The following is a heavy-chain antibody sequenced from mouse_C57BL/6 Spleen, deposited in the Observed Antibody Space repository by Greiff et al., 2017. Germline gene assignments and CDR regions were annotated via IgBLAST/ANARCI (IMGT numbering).Heavy chain of an antibody. CDR3: ARWGFYYYGSSKYYFHY. D-gene: IGHD1-1*01. CDR1: GYTFTSYW. Sequence: VQLQQPGAELVKPGASVKMSCKASGYTFTSYWITWVKQRPGQGLEWIGDIYPGSGSTNYNEKFKSKATLTVDTSSSTAYMQLSSLTSEDSAVYYCARWGFYYYGSSKYYFHYWGQGTTLTVSS. J-gene: IGHJ2*01. V-gene: IGHV1-55*01. CDR2: IYPGSGST.